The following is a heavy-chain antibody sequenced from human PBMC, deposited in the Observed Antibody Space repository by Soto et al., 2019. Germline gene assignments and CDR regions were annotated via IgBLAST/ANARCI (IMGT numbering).Heavy chain of an antibody. J-gene: IGHJ4*02. D-gene: IGHD3-10*01. CDR3: ARRGISDTMVRGVIITTVCDY. CDR2: ISSSSSYI. Sequence: GGSLRLSCAASGFTFSSYSMNWVRQAPGKGLEWVSSISSSSSYIYYADSVKGRFTISRDNAKNSLYLQMNSLRAEDTAVYYCARRGISDTMVRGVIITTVCDYWGQGTLVTVSS. V-gene: IGHV3-21*01. CDR1: GFTFSSYS.